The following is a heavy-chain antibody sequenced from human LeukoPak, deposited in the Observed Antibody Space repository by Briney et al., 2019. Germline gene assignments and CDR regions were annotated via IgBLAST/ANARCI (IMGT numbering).Heavy chain of an antibody. CDR2: LNSDGSSA. V-gene: IGHV3-74*01. D-gene: IGHD1-26*01. Sequence: GGSLRLSCAASGFTFSSYWMHWVRQAPGKGLVWVSRLNSDGSSANYADSVKGRFTISRDNAKNTLYLQMNSLRAEDTAVYYCARGYGSYQDYWGQGTPVTVSS. CDR3: ARGYGSYQDY. J-gene: IGHJ4*02. CDR1: GFTFSSYW.